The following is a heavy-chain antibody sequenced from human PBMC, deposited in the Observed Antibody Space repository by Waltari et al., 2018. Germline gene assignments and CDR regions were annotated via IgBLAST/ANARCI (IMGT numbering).Heavy chain of an antibody. CDR2: VYCSGST. V-gene: IGHV4-39*01. CDR3: ARHYRADGGSFDI. Sequence: QLQLQESGPGLVKPSETLSLTCTVSGDSFSSDNYYWGWIRQPPGKWPEWIGSVYCSGSTYDIPTIKSRFTISVDTSKNQFSRMLGSVSAADTAVYYCARHYRADGGSFDIWGQGTMVTVSS. J-gene: IGHJ3*02. D-gene: IGHD1-26*01. CDR1: GDSFSSDNYY.